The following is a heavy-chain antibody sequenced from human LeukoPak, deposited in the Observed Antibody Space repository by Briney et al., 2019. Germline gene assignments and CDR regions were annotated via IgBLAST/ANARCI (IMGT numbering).Heavy chain of an antibody. V-gene: IGHV3-7*01. CDR2: IKQDGSEK. J-gene: IGHJ4*02. Sequence: GGSLRLTCAASGFTFSSYWMSWVRQAPGKGLEWVANIKQDGSEKYYVDSVKGRFTISRDNAKNSLYLQMNSLRAEDTAVYYCAGSRWLSYYFDYWGQGTLVTVSS. D-gene: IGHD5-24*01. CDR3: AGSRWLSYYFDY. CDR1: GFTFSSYW.